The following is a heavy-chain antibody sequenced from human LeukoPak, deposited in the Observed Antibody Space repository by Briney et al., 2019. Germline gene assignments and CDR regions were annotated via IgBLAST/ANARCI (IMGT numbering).Heavy chain of an antibody. D-gene: IGHD6-13*01. CDR3: ARDLGSSWLGLT. CDR1: GYTFNDYQ. J-gene: IGHJ5*02. Sequence: ASVKVSCKASGYTFNDYQMHWVRQAPGQGLEWVGWINPNSGGTNYAQKFQGRVTMTRDTSISTAYMELSRLRSDDTAVYYCARDLGSSWLGLTWGQGTLVTVSS. CDR2: INPNSGGT. V-gene: IGHV1-2*02.